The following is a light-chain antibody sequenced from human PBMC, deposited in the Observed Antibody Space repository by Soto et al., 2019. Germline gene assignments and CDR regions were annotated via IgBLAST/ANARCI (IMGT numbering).Light chain of an antibody. J-gene: IGKJ1*01. Sequence: EILMTQSPATLSVSPGERGTLSCRASQSVSSNLAWYQQKPGQAPRILIYGASTRDTGIPARFSGGGSGTEFTLTISRLQSEDFEVYYCQQYNNWLWTFGQGTKVDIK. CDR2: GAS. CDR3: QQYNNWLWT. V-gene: IGKV3-15*01. CDR1: QSVSSN.